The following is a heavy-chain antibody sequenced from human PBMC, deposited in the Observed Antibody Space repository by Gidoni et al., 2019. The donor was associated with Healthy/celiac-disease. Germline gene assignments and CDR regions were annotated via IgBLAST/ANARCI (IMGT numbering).Heavy chain of an antibody. CDR1: GITFSHAW. D-gene: IGHD4-17*01. Sequence: DVQLVPSGGGLLTPGGSLRLSCAASGITFSHAWMSWVRQAPGKGLEWVGRIKSKTDGGTTDYAAPVKGRFTISRDDSKNTLYLQMNSLKTEDTAVYYCTTQPLIHDYGDRCDYWGQGTLVTVSS. J-gene: IGHJ4*02. CDR2: IKSKTDGGTT. CDR3: TTQPLIHDYGDRCDY. V-gene: IGHV3-15*01.